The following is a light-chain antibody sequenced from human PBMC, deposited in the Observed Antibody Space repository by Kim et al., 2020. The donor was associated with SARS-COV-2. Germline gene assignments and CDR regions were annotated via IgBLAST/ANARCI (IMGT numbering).Light chain of an antibody. J-gene: IGLJ3*02. V-gene: IGLV3-27*01. CDR1: VLAKKY. CDR3: YSAADNNWV. CDR2: RDR. Sequence: SVSPGQTARITCSGDVLAKKYARWFQQKPGQAPVLVIYRDRGRPSGIPARFSGSSSGTTVTLTISGAQVEDEADYYCYSAADNNWVFGGGTQLTVL.